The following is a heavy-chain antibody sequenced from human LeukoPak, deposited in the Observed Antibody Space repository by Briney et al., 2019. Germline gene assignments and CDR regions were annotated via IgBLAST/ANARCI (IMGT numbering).Heavy chain of an antibody. CDR3: AIGYSSYTFDY. J-gene: IGHJ4*02. D-gene: IGHD6-19*01. CDR2: IKQDGSEK. Sequence: PGGSLRLSCAASGFTFSSYWMSWVRQAPGKGLEWVANIKQDGSEKYYVDSVKGRFTISRDNAKNSLYLQMNSLRAEDTAVCYCAIGYSSYTFDYWGQGTLVTVSS. V-gene: IGHV3-7*01. CDR1: GFTFSSYW.